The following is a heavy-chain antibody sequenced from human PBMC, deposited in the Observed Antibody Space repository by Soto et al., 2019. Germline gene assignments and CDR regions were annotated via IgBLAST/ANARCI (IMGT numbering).Heavy chain of an antibody. Sequence: QVQLQQWGAGLLKPSETLSLNCAVNGGSLSGYYWSWIRQPPGKGREWIGGIKDGGQTNYSPSLKTRDTISPDTSHNQFSRRLNSVTAADTGLYYCARGQEGVVATHWDQGALVTVSS. V-gene: IGHV4-34*01. J-gene: IGHJ4*02. CDR2: IKDGGQT. CDR3: ARGQEGVVATH. D-gene: IGHD5-12*01. CDR1: GGSLSGYY.